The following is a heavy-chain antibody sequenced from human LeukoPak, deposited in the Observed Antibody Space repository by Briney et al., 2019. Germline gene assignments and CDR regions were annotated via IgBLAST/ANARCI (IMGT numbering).Heavy chain of an antibody. J-gene: IGHJ4*02. CDR1: GGSISGYY. V-gene: IGHV4-59*01. CDR2: IYNSGST. Sequence: SETLSLTCTVSGGSISGYYWSWIRQPPGKGLEWIGYIYNSGSTNYNPSLKSRVTISLDTSRDQFSLRLSSVIAADTAVYYCARAWYSHGTFDHWGQGTLVTVSS. D-gene: IGHD5-18*01. CDR3: ARAWYSHGTFDH.